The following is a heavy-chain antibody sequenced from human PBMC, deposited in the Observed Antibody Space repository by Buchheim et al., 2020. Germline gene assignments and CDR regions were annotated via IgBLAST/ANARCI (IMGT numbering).Heavy chain of an antibody. CDR3: ARERGYSYGSLDY. V-gene: IGHV3-48*01. J-gene: IGHJ4*02. CDR1: GFTFSSYS. CDR2: ISSSSTI. D-gene: IGHD5-18*01. Sequence: EVQLVESGGGLVQPGGSLRLSCAASGFTFSSYSMNWVRQAPGKGLEWVSYISSSSTIYYADSVKGRFTISRDNAKNSLYLQMNSLRAEDTAVYYCARERGYSYGSLDYWGQGTL.